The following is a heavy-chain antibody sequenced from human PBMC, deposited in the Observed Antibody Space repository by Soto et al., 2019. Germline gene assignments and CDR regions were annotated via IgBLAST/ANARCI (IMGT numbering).Heavy chain of an antibody. D-gene: IGHD3-10*01. V-gene: IGHV3-74*01. CDR3: ATAPMYYYGSGSYGRLFDY. Sequence: GGSLRLSCAASGFTFSRYWMHWVRQTPGKGLVWVSRIDTDGSSTNYADSVKGRFTISRDNAKNTLYLQMNSLRAEDTAVYYCATAPMYYYGSGSYGRLFDYWGHGTLVTVSS. CDR2: IDTDGSST. CDR1: GFTFSRYW. J-gene: IGHJ4*01.